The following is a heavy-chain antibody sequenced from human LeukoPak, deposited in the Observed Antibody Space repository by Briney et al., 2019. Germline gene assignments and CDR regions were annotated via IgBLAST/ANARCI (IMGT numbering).Heavy chain of an antibody. CDR3: ARDQWLDY. Sequence: PGGSLRLSCAASGFTFSSYWMSWVRQAPGKGLEWVSFIGTSGNTIYYADSVKGRFTVSRDNAKNSLYLQMNSLRAEDTAVYYCARDQWLDYWGQGTLVTVSS. CDR2: IGTSGNTI. V-gene: IGHV3-48*01. D-gene: IGHD6-19*01. J-gene: IGHJ4*02. CDR1: GFTFSSYW.